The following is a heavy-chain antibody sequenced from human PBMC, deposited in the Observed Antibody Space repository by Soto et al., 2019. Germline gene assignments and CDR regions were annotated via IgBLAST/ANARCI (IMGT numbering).Heavy chain of an antibody. CDR3: ARYRITMVRGVMWDWFDP. J-gene: IGHJ5*02. CDR1: GGSISSGDYY. V-gene: IGHV4-30-4*01. CDR2: IYYSGST. Sequence: QVQLQESGPGLVKPSQTLSLTCTVSGGSISSGDYYWSWIRQPPGKGLEWIGYIYYSGSTYYNPSLKSRVTISVDTSKNQFSLKLSSVTAADTAVYYCARYRITMVRGVMWDWFDPWGQGTLVTVSS. D-gene: IGHD3-10*01.